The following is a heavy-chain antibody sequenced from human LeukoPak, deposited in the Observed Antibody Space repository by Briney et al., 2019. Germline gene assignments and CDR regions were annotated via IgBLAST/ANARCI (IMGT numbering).Heavy chain of an antibody. V-gene: IGHV3-30*04. CDR2: ISYDGSNK. J-gene: IGHJ4*02. CDR1: GFTFNFFS. D-gene: IGHD4-17*01. CDR3: ATHDYGDYGDFDY. Sequence: GGSLRLSCAASGFTFNFFSMYWVRQSPGKGLEWVAVISYDGSNKYYADSVKGRFTISRDNSKNTLYLQMNSLRAEDTAVYYCATHDYGDYGDFDYWGQGTLVTVSS.